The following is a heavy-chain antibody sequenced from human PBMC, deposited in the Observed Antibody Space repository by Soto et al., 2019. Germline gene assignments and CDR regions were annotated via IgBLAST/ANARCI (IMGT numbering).Heavy chain of an antibody. CDR1: GYTFTRYG. CDR2: ISAHNGNT. D-gene: IGHD1-1*01. CDR3: ARGRYGDY. Sequence: QVHLVPSGAEVKKPGASVKVSCKASGYTFTRYGITWVRHAPGQGLEWMGWISAHNGNTDYAQKLQGRVIVTRDTSTSTAYMELRCLISDYTAVYYCARGRYGDYWGQGALVTVSS. J-gene: IGHJ4*02. V-gene: IGHV1-18*01.